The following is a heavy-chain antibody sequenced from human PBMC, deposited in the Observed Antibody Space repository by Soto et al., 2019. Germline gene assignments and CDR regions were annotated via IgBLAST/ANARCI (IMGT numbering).Heavy chain of an antibody. CDR2: IIPILGIA. Sequence: GASVKVSCKASGGTFSSYTISWVRQAPGQGLEWMGRIIPILGIANYAQKFQGRVTITADKSTSTAYMELSSLRSEDTAVYYCARGVEMATQFPAHYYYGMDVWG. J-gene: IGHJ6*02. CDR3: ARGVEMATQFPAHYYYGMDV. CDR1: GGTFSSYT. V-gene: IGHV1-69*02. D-gene: IGHD5-12*01.